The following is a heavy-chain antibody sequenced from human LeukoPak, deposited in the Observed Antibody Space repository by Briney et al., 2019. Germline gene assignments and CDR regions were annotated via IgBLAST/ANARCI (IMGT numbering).Heavy chain of an antibody. CDR3: ARGGQYQLLYGVFYDY. Sequence: SETLSLTCTVSGGSISSHYWTWIRQPAGKGLEWIGRIYSSGNTNYNPSLKSRVTMSLDTSKNQFSLRLSSVTAADTAVYYCARGGQYQLLYGVFYDYWGQGTLVTVSS. CDR2: IYSSGNT. D-gene: IGHD2-2*02. J-gene: IGHJ4*02. V-gene: IGHV4-4*07. CDR1: GGSISSHY.